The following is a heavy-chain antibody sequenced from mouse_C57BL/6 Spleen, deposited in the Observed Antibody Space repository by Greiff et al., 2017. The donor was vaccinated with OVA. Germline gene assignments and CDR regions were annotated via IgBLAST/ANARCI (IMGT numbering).Heavy chain of an antibody. CDR1: GYTFTSYW. V-gene: IGHV1-61*01. J-gene: IGHJ2*01. CDR2: IYPSDSET. Sequence: QVQLQQPGAELVRPGSSVKLSCKASGYTFTSYWMDWVKQRPGQGLEWIGNIYPSDSETHYNQKFKDKATLTVDNSSSTAYMQLSSLTSEDSAVYYCVTAQVYYFDYWGQGTTRTVSS. D-gene: IGHD3-2*02. CDR3: VTAQVYYFDY.